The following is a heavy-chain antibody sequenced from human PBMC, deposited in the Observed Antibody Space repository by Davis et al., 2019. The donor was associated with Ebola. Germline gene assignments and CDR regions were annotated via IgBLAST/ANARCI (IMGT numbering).Heavy chain of an antibody. V-gene: IGHV5-10-1*01. CDR3: TRQRGSSVSRYPYYSDF. J-gene: IGHJ4*02. D-gene: IGHD3-16*01. Sequence: GESLKIPCKGSGYSFTSYWISWVRQMPGKGLAWMGRIDPSDSYTNYSPSFQGHVTISADKSISTAYLQWSSLKASDTAMYYCTRQRGSSVSRYPYYSDFWGQGTLVTVSS. CDR2: IDPSDSYT. CDR1: GYSFTSYW.